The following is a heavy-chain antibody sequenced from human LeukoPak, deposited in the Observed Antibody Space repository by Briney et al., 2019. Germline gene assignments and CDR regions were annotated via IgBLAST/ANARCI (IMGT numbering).Heavy chain of an antibody. CDR3: AGSEWLSDPYYMDV. CDR1: GGSFSGYY. Sequence: NPSETLSLTCAVYGGSFSGYYWSWIRQPPGKGLEWIGEINHSGSTNYNPSLKSRVTISVDTSKNQFSLKLSSVTAADTAVYYCAGSEWLSDPYYMDVWGKGTTVTVSS. V-gene: IGHV4-34*01. J-gene: IGHJ6*03. D-gene: IGHD3-3*01. CDR2: INHSGST.